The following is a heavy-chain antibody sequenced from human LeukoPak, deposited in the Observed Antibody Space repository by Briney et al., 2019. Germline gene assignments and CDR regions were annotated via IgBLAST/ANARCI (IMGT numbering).Heavy chain of an antibody. Sequence: SETLSLTCAVYGGSFSGYYWSWIRQPPGKGLEWIGEIHHSGSTNYNPSLKSRVIMSVDMSKNQFSLKLSSVTAADTAVYYCARVGGYDFWSGYYHSYDWFDPWGQGTLVTVSS. CDR3: ARVGGYDFWSGYYHSYDWFDP. D-gene: IGHD3-3*01. J-gene: IGHJ5*02. CDR1: GGSFSGYY. CDR2: IHHSGST. V-gene: IGHV4-34*01.